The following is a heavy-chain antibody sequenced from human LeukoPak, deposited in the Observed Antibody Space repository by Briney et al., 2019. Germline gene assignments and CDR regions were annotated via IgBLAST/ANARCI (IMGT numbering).Heavy chain of an antibody. CDR3: AKGSSYGLDPTLDY. J-gene: IGHJ4*02. Sequence: GGSLRLSCAASGFTFGSCWMNWVRQTPGKGLEWVANINQDGSQKFYVDSVKGRFTISRDNANNSLYLQTNSLRAEDTAVYYCAKGSSYGLDPTLDYWGQGTLVTVSS. D-gene: IGHD4-17*01. CDR1: GFTFGSCW. V-gene: IGHV3-7*03. CDR2: INQDGSQK.